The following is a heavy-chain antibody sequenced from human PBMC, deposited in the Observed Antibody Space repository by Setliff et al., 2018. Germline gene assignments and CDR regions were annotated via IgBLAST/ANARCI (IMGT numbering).Heavy chain of an antibody. CDR3: AISSLSICSGGTCPNAFDV. J-gene: IGHJ3*01. V-gene: IGHV1-18*01. Sequence: VASVKVSCKASGYILNSYGVSWVRQAPGQGLEWMGWISSYNNDVTNYLQRFQGRVTMTTDTSTSAAYMELRSLRSDGTAVYYCAISSLSICSGGTCPNAFDVWGQGTMVTVSS. D-gene: IGHD2-15*01. CDR1: GYILNSYG. CDR2: ISSYNNDVT.